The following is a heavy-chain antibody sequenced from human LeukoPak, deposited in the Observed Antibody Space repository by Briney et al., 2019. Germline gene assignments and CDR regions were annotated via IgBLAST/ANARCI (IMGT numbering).Heavy chain of an antibody. CDR1: GGSISSSNW. J-gene: IGHJ4*02. V-gene: IGHV4-4*02. CDR3: ARQKGFLEWLLTFDY. Sequence: TSGTLSLTCAVSGGSISSSNWWSWVRQPPGKGLEWIGEIYHSGSTNYNPSLKSRVTISVDRSKNQFSLKLSSVTAADTAVYYCARQKGFLEWLLTFDYWGQGTLVTVSS. D-gene: IGHD3-3*01. CDR2: IYHSGST.